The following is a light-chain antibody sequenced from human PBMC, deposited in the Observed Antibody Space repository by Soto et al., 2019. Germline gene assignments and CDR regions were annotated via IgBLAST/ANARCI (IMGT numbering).Light chain of an antibody. V-gene: IGKV3-11*01. CDR1: QSVSSY. CDR3: QHYNSYSEA. J-gene: IGKJ1*01. CDR2: DAS. Sequence: DIVLTQSPATLSLSPGERAALSCRASQSVSSYLAWYQQKPGQAPRLLIYDASNRATGIPSRFSGSGSGTEFTLTISSLQPDDFATYYCQHYNSYSEAFGQGTKVDI.